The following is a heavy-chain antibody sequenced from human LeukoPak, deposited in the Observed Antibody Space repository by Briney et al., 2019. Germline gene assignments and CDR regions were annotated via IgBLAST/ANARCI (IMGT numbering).Heavy chain of an antibody. Sequence: SVKVSCKASGGTFSSYAISWVRQAPGQGLEWMRGIIPIFGTANYAQKFQGRVTITTDESTSTAYMELSSLRSEDTAVYYCARDLSGGAINYFDYWGQGTLVTVSS. CDR2: IIPIFGTA. V-gene: IGHV1-69*05. J-gene: IGHJ4*02. CDR3: ARDLSGGAINYFDY. D-gene: IGHD3-16*02. CDR1: GGTFSSYA.